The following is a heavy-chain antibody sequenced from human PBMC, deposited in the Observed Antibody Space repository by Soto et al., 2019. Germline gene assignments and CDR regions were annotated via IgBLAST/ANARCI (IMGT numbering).Heavy chain of an antibody. CDR1: GFTFSSYS. V-gene: IGHV3-48*01. D-gene: IGHD3-10*01. CDR3: ARDHYSNFDY. CDR2: ISSSSSTI. Sequence: LRLSCAASGFTFSSYSMNWVRQAPGKGLEWVSYISSSSSTIYYADSVKGRFTISRDNAKNSLYLQMNSLRAEDTAVYYCARDHYSNFDYWGQGTLVTVSS. J-gene: IGHJ4*02.